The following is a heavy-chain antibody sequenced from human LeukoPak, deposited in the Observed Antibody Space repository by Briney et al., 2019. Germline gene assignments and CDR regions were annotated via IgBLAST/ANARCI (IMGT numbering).Heavy chain of an antibody. D-gene: IGHD3-22*01. J-gene: IGHJ4*02. CDR3: ARGVTMIVVVMLD. CDR2: INPNSGGT. CDR1: AYTFTGYY. V-gene: IGHV1-2*02. Sequence: ASVKVSCKASAYTFTGYYMHWVRQAPGQGLEWMGWINPNSGGTNYAQKFQGRVTMTRDTSISTAYMELSRLRSDDTAVYYCARGVTMIVVVMLDWGQGTLVTVSS.